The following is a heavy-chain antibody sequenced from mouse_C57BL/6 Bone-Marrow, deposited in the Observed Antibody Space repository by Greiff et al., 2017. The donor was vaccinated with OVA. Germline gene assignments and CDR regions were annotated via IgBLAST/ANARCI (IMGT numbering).Heavy chain of an antibody. J-gene: IGHJ3*01. CDR2: IDPENGDT. D-gene: IGHD1-1*01. CDR3: TTHYYGSSPFAY. CDR1: GFNIKDDY. V-gene: IGHV14-4*01. Sequence: VQLQQSGAELVRPGASVTLSCTASGFNIKDDYMHWVKQRPEQGLEWIGWIDPENGDTEYASKFQGKATITADTSSNTAYLQLSSLTSEDTAVYYGTTHYYGSSPFAYWGQGTPVTVSA.